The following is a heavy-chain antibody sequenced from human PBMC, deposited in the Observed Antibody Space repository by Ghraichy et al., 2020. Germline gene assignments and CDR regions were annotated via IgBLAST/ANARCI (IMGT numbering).Heavy chain of an antibody. D-gene: IGHD5-18*01. V-gene: IGHV3-11*05. J-gene: IGHJ6*03. CDR2: ISNSGSYT. Sequence: GESLNISCAASGFRFRDYYMSWIRQAPGKGLEWVSYISNSGSYTNYADSVRGRFTISRDNAKNSLYLQMNSLRAEDTAVYYCARDNGESAYSYDPHYYYYYMDVWGKGTTVTVSS. CDR3: ARDNGESAYSYDPHYYYYYMDV. CDR1: GFRFRDYY.